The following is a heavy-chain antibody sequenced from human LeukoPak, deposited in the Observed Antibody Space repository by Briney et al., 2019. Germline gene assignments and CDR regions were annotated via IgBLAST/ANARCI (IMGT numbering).Heavy chain of an antibody. V-gene: IGHV3-30-3*01. CDR3: ARDSWVEGARPFDY. CDR2: ISSDGSDK. D-gene: IGHD6-6*01. J-gene: IGHJ4*02. CDR1: KFTFSRYG. Sequence: PGGSLRLSCVASKFTFSRYGIHWVRQAPGKGLEWVAFISSDGSDKYYVDSVKGRFTISRDNSYNTVYLQTNSLRAEDTALYYCARDSWVEGARPFDYWGQGALVTVSS.